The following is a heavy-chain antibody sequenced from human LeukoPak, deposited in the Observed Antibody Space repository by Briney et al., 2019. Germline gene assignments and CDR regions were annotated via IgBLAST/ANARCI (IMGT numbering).Heavy chain of an antibody. Sequence: GASVKVSCKASGYTFTTYGITWVRQAPGQGLEWMGWISTYNGDTNYAQKLQGRVTMTTDTSTSTAYMELRSLRSDDTAVYYCARVFDWAAAGTGRAFDIWGQGTMVTVSS. D-gene: IGHD6-13*01. CDR1: GYTFTTYG. J-gene: IGHJ3*02. V-gene: IGHV1-18*01. CDR2: ISTYNGDT. CDR3: ARVFDWAAAGTGRAFDI.